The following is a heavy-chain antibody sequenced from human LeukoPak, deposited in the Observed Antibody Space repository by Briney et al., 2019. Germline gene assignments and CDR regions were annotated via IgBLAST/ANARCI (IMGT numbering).Heavy chain of an antibody. CDR1: RYSFSNYW. Sequence: GESLQISCQGSRYSFSNYWIGWVRQMPGKGLEWMGIIYPGDSDTRYSPSFQGQVTISADKSISTAYLQWSGLKASDTAMYYCARRASGSGNFYNPHFDYWGQGTLVTVSS. CDR3: ARRASGSGNFYNPHFDY. J-gene: IGHJ4*02. CDR2: IYPGDSDT. D-gene: IGHD3-10*01. V-gene: IGHV5-51*01.